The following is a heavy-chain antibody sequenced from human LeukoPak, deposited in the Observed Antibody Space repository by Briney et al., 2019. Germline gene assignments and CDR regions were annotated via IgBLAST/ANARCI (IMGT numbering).Heavy chain of an antibody. Sequence: GSLRLSCAASGFTFSGSTMHWVRQASGKGLEWVGRIRSKANNYATAYATSVKGRFTLSRDDSKNTAYLQMNSLKTEDTAVYYCARDADSGYDYWGQGTLVTVSS. CDR1: GFTFSGST. V-gene: IGHV3-73*01. J-gene: IGHJ4*02. D-gene: IGHD5-12*01. CDR3: ARDADSGYDY. CDR2: IRSKANNYAT.